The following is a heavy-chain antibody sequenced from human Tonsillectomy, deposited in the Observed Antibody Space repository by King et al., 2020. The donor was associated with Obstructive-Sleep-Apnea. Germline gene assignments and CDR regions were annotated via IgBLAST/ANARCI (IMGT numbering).Heavy chain of an antibody. CDR1: GFTFSTYS. V-gene: IGHV3-21*01. CDR3: ARDYDSSVLDF. J-gene: IGHJ4*02. Sequence: QLVQSGGGLVKPGGSLRLSCAASGFTFSTYSMNWVRQAPGKGLEWVSSISSSDSYIYYADSGKGRFTISRDNAKNSLYLQMNSLRAEDTAVYYCARDYDSSVLDFWGQGTLVTVSS. CDR2: ISSSDSYI. D-gene: IGHD3-22*01.